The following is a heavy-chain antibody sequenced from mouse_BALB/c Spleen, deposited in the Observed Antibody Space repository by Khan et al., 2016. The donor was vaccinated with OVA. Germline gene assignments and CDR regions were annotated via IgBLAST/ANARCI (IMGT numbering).Heavy chain of an antibody. V-gene: IGHV5-4*02. J-gene: IGHJ3*01. Sequence: VALVEAGGGLVKPGGSLKLSCAASGFTFSDYYMYWVRQTPAKRLEWVATISDGGSYTSYPDSVKGRFIISRDNAKNNLYLQMRSLKSEDTAMYYCASGGYGSFACWGQGTLVTVTA. CDR1: GFTFSDYY. CDR2: ISDGGSYT. D-gene: IGHD2-14*01. CDR3: ASGGYGSFAC.